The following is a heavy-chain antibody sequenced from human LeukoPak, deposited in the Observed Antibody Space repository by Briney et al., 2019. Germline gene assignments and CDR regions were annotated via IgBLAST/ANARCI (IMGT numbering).Heavy chain of an antibody. D-gene: IGHD3-22*01. J-gene: IGHJ4*02. V-gene: IGHV4-39*01. CDR2: INYSGST. CDR3: ARSVDRAPYFDY. CDR1: GGSITSTNYY. Sequence: PSETLSLTCTVSGGSITSTNYYWGWIRQPPGKGLEWIGSINYSGSTYYKPSLKSRVTMSVDTSRNQFSLKVNSLTAADTAVYYCARSVDRAPYFDYWGQGAPLTVSS.